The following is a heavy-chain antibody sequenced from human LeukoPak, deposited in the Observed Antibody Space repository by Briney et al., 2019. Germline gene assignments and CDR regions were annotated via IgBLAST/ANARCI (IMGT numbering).Heavy chain of an antibody. CDR3: ARESGSGSRGFDY. J-gene: IGHJ4*02. Sequence: PGGSLRLSCAASGFTLDTYAMNWVRQAPGKGLEWVSVIYSGGGTYYGDSVKGRFTFSRDNSKNTVYLQMNSLRAEDTAVYYCARESGSGSRGFDYWGQGTLVTVSS. CDR1: GFTLDTYA. V-gene: IGHV3-66*01. CDR2: IYSGGGT. D-gene: IGHD3-10*01.